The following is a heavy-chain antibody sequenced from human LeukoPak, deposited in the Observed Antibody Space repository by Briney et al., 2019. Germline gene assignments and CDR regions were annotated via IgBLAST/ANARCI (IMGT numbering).Heavy chain of an antibody. J-gene: IGHJ4*02. CDR1: GFTFRSYG. CDR3: ATSPDIEASGTLYYLNF. Sequence: GGSLRLSCAASGFTFRSYGMSWVRQAPGKGPEWVSSISGSGGYTYYADSVQGRFTISRDNSKNTLSLQMNSLRAEDAAIYYCATSPDIEASGTLYYLNFWGQGTLVSVSS. V-gene: IGHV3-23*01. D-gene: IGHD1-14*01. CDR2: ISGSGGYT.